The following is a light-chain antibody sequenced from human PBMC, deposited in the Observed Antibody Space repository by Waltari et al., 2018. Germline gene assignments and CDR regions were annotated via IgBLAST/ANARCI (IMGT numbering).Light chain of an antibody. Sequence: SYVLTQPPSVSVAPGQTAMISCGVCRIGMKRGHWYQQKPGPAPVLVVYDNADRPSGIPRRIYGSNSGTTATLTISGAEAGDEADYYCQVWDSSSDHVVFGGGTKLTVL. V-gene: IGLV3-21*02. CDR3: QVWDSSSDHVV. CDR2: DNA. J-gene: IGLJ2*01. CDR1: RIGMKR.